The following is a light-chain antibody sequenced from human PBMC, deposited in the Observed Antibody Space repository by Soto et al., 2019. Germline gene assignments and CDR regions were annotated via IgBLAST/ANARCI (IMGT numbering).Light chain of an antibody. J-gene: IGLJ2*01. CDR1: SSDVGGYNY. V-gene: IGLV2-14*01. Sequence: QSVLTQPASVSGSPGQSITISCTGTSSDVGGYNYVSWYQQHPGKAPKLMIYDVSNRPSGVSNRFSGSKSGNTASLTISALQAEDEADYYCSSYTSSSTPVVSGGGTKVTVL. CDR3: SSYTSSSTPVV. CDR2: DVS.